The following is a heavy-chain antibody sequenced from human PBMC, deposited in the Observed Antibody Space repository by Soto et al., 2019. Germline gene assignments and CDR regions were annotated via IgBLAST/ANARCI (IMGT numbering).Heavy chain of an antibody. J-gene: IGHJ4*02. Sequence: ASEKVSCKASGYTFTSYAMHWVRQAPGQRLEWMGWINAGNGTTKYSQKFQGRVTITRDTSASTAYMELSSLRSEDTAVYYCARSIVVVTALDYWGQGTLVSVSS. CDR1: GYTFTSYA. D-gene: IGHD2-21*02. CDR2: INAGNGTT. V-gene: IGHV1-3*01. CDR3: ARSIVVVTALDY.